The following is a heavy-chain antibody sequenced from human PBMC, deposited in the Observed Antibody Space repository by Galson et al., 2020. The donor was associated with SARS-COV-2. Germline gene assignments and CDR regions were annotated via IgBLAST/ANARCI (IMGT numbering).Heavy chain of an antibody. Sequence: ASVKVSCKVSGYTLTELSMHWVRQAPGKGLEWMGGFDPEDGETIYAQKFQGRVTMTEDTSTDTAYMELSSLRSEDTAVYYCATDKLLGYYYYSMDVWGQRTTVTVSS. CDR2: FDPEDGET. J-gene: IGHJ6*02. V-gene: IGHV1-24*01. CDR1: GYTLTELS. D-gene: IGHD2-15*01. CDR3: ATDKLLGYYYYSMDV.